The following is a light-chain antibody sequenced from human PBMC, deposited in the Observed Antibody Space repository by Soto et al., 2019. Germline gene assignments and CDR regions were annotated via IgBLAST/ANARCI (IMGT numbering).Light chain of an antibody. V-gene: IGLV1-44*01. Sequence: QPVLTQPPSASGTPGQRVTISSSGSSSSIGSNTVNWYQQLPGTAPKLLIYSNNQRPSGVPDRFSGSKSGTSASLAISGLQSEDEADYYCAAWDDSLNGVVFGGGTKLTVL. J-gene: IGLJ2*01. CDR1: SSSIGSNT. CDR3: AAWDDSLNGVV. CDR2: SNN.